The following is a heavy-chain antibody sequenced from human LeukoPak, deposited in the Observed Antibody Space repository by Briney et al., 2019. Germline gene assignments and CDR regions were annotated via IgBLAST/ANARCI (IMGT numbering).Heavy chain of an antibody. J-gene: IGHJ6*02. CDR3: ARDGDYGDYSYYYGMDV. Sequence: PGGSLRLSCAASGFTFSSYAMHWVRQAPGKGLEWVSVIYSGGSTYYADSVKGRFTISRDNSKNTLYLQMNSLRAEDTAVYYCARDGDYGDYSYYYGMDVWGQGTTVTVSS. CDR1: GFTFSSYA. CDR2: IYSGGST. V-gene: IGHV3-53*01. D-gene: IGHD4-17*01.